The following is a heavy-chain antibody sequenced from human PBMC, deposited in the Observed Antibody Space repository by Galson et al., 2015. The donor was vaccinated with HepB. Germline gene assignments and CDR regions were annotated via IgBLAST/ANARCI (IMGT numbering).Heavy chain of an antibody. CDR3: ARGDIVVVPAAIGGWFDP. CDR2: IYYSGST. D-gene: IGHD2-2*02. Sequence: LSLTCSVSGGSISSSSYYWGWIRQPPGKGLEWIGSIYYSGSTYYNPSPKSRVTISVDTSKNQFSLKLSSVTAADTAVYYCARGDIVVVPAAIGGWFDPWGQGTLVTVSS. V-gene: IGHV4-39*01. CDR1: GGSISSSSYY. J-gene: IGHJ5*02.